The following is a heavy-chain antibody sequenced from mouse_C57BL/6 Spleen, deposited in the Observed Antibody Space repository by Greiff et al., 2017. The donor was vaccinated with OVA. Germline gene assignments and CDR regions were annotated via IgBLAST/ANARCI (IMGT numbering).Heavy chain of an antibody. D-gene: IGHD1-1*01. V-gene: IGHV1-54*01. Sequence: VQLQQSGAELVRPGTSVTVSCKASGYAFTNYLIEWVKQRPGQGLEWIGVINPGSGGTNYNEKFKGKATLTADKSTSTAYMQISSLTSEDSAVYFCARSRYYYIAYWGQGTLVTVSA. CDR3: ARSRYYYIAY. CDR1: GYAFTNYL. CDR2: INPGSGGT. J-gene: IGHJ3*01.